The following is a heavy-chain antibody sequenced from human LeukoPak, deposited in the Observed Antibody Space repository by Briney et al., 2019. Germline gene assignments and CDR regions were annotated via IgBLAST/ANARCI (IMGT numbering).Heavy chain of an antibody. CDR2: IWYDGSNK. D-gene: IGHD1-26*01. Sequence: GGSLRLSCAASGFTFNSYGKHWVRHPPGKGLEWVALIWYDGSNKYYADPVKSRFTISSDNSTNNLSLQMNSLGAEAAAVLYGAKARGWEVNHYYYYMDAWGKGTTVTVSS. J-gene: IGHJ6*03. V-gene: IGHV3-33*06. CDR1: GFTFNSYG. CDR3: AKARGWEVNHYYYYMDA.